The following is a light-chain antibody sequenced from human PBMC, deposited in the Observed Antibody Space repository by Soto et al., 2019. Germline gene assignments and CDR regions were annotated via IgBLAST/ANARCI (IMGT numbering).Light chain of an antibody. CDR2: LNSDGSH. J-gene: IGLJ2*01. V-gene: IGLV4-69*01. Sequence: QLVLTQSPSASASLGASVKLTCTLSSGHSNYAIAWHQQQPEKGPRYLMKLNSDGSHSKGDGIPHRFSGSSSGAERYPTITCRQSEEEADYYYQNWGNGLYVVFGGGTKLTVL. CDR3: QNWGNGLYVV. CDR1: SGHSNYA.